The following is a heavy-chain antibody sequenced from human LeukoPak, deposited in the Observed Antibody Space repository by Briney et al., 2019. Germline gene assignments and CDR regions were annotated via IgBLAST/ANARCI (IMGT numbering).Heavy chain of an antibody. CDR2: VYPSGST. D-gene: IGHD1-26*01. V-gene: IGHV4-38-2*02. CDR1: GYSISSGYY. Sequence: PSETLSLTCTVSGYSISSGYYWGWIRQPPGKRLEWIGSVYPSGSTFYNPSLKSRVTISVDTSKNQFSLKLSSVTAADTAVYYCAREVEQWEFPEDLFDYWGQGTLVTVSS. J-gene: IGHJ4*02. CDR3: AREVEQWEFPEDLFDY.